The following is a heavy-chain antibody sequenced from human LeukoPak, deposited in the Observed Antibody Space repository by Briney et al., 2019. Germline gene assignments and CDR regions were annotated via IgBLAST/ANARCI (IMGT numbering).Heavy chain of an antibody. CDR1: GFTFSDYY. D-gene: IGHD1-26*01. J-gene: IGHJ4*02. CDR3: VMSTGSYPN. Sequence: TGGSLRLSCAASGFTFSDYYMSWIRQAPGKGLEWVSYISSSGSTIYYADSVKGRFTISRDNAKNSLYLQMNSLRVEDTAMYYCVMSTGSYPNWGQGALVTVSS. CDR2: ISSSGSTI. V-gene: IGHV3-11*04.